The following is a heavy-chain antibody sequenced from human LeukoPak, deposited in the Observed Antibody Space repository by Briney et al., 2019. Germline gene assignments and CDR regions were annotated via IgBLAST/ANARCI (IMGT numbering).Heavy chain of an antibody. Sequence: SETLSLTCTVSGGSINIYYWSWIRQPPGKGLEWIGYINYTGSTNYNPSLKSRVTISLDTSKNHFSLKLSSVTAADTAVYYCARARYDSSGYYFDYWGQGTLVTVSS. D-gene: IGHD3-22*01. J-gene: IGHJ4*02. CDR2: INYTGST. V-gene: IGHV4-59*08. CDR1: GGSINIYY. CDR3: ARARYDSSGYYFDY.